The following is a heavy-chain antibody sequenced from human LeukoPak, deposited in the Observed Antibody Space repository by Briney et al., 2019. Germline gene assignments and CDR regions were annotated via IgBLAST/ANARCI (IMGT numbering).Heavy chain of an antibody. J-gene: IGHJ4*02. CDR1: GASVSSGSYY. D-gene: IGHD3-16*01. V-gene: IGHV4-31*03. CDR2: IYHTGNT. CDR3: AKYIMTTGFDC. Sequence: SETLSLTCNVSGASVSSGSYYWSWIRQHPEKGLEWIGYIYHTGNTYYNPSLKSRVSISVDTSKNQFSLKLNSVTAADTAVYYCAKYIMTTGFDCWGQGTLVTVSS.